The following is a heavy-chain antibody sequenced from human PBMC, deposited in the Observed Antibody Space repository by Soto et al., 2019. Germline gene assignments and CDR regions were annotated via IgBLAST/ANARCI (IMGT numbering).Heavy chain of an antibody. V-gene: IGHV3-23*01. CDR2: ISGSGGST. CDR1: GFTFSSYA. Sequence: VGSLRLSCAASGFTFSSYAMSWVRQAPGKGLEWVSAISGSGGSTYYADSVKGRFTISRDNSKNTLYLQMNSLRAEDTAVYYCAKDRIYCSGGSCQRTYYFDYWGQGTLVTVSS. D-gene: IGHD2-15*01. CDR3: AKDRIYCSGGSCQRTYYFDY. J-gene: IGHJ4*02.